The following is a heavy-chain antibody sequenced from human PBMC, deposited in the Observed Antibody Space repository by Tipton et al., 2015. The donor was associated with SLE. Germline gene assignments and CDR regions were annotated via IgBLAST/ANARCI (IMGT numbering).Heavy chain of an antibody. D-gene: IGHD3-10*01. CDR2: IYESGST. V-gene: IGHV4-59*01. J-gene: IGHJ6*02. Sequence: TLSLTCTVSGGSITTYYWNWIRQPPGKGLEWIGNIYESGSTNYNPSLKSRVAIFVDTSTNQFSLRLSSVTAADTAVYYCAKMRTNWFVIDVWGQVAMVTVSS. CDR1: GGSITTYY. CDR3: AKMRTNWFVIDV.